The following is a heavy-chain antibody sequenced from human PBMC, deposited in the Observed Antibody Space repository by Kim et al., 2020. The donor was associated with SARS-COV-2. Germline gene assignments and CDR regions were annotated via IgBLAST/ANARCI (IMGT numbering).Heavy chain of an antibody. CDR3: ALYYGSGSYYHDY. Sequence: YYHPSLKSRVTISVDTSKNQFSLKLSSVTAADTAVYYCALYYGSGSYYHDYWGQGTLVTVSS. V-gene: IGHV4-31*02. J-gene: IGHJ4*02. D-gene: IGHD3-10*01.